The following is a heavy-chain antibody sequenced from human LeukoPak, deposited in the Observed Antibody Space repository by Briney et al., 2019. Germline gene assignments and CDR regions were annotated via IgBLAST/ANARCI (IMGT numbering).Heavy chain of an antibody. CDR2: ISISGDDT. J-gene: IGHJ4*02. CDR3: ANEIRPNDY. D-gene: IGHD4-17*01. V-gene: IGHV3-23*01. CDR1: GFTFSSYA. Sequence: PGGSLRLSCAASGFTFSSYAMTWVRQAPGKGLEWLSAISISGDDTYYADSVKGRFTISGDNSKNTLYLQMNSLSADDTAMYYCANEIRPNDYWGQGTLVTVSS.